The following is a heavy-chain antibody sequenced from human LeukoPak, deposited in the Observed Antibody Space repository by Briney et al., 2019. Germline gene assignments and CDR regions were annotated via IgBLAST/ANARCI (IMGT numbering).Heavy chain of an antibody. Sequence: TSSETLSLTCAVSGGSISNDDWWNWVRQPPGKGLEWIGEIYHSGSTNYNPSLKSRVTISVDTSRNQFSLKLSSVTAADTAVYYCASAPRGGWFGELPKYYFDYWGQGTLVTVSS. CDR1: GGSISNDDW. J-gene: IGHJ4*02. D-gene: IGHD3-10*01. CDR3: ASAPRGGWFGELPKYYFDY. V-gene: IGHV4-4*02. CDR2: IYHSGST.